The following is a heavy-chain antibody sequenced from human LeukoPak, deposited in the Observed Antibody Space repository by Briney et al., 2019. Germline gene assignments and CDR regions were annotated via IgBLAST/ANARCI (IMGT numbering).Heavy chain of an antibody. J-gene: IGHJ4*02. CDR1: GFTFSSYA. CDR2: ISGCGGST. Sequence: GGSLRLSCAASGFTFSSYAMSWVRQAPGKGLEWVSAISGCGGSTYYADSVKGRFTISRDNSKNTLYLQMNSLRAEDTAVYYCAKDTGYGSYRRDGYNYPFDYWGQGTLVTVSS. D-gene: IGHD5-24*01. CDR3: AKDTGYGSYRRDGYNYPFDY. V-gene: IGHV3-23*01.